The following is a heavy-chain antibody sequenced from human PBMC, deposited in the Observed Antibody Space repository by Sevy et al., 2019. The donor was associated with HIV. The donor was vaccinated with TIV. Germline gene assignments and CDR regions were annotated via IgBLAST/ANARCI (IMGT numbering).Heavy chain of an antibody. CDR1: GFTFDDYA. CDR3: AKDSSGYSIDY. V-gene: IGHV3-9*01. Sequence: SLKISCAASGFTFDDYAMHWVRQAPGKGLEWVSGISWNSGSIGYADSVKGRFTISRDNAKNSLYLQMNSLRAEDTALYYCAKDSSGYSIDYWGQGTLVTVSS. J-gene: IGHJ4*02. D-gene: IGHD3-22*01. CDR2: ISWNSGSI.